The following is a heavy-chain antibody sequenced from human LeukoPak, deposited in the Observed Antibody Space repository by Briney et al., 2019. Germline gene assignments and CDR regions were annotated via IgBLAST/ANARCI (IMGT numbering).Heavy chain of an antibody. V-gene: IGHV5-51*01. D-gene: IGHD5-12*01. CDR2: IYPGDSDT. CDR1: VFNFTNYW. CDR3: AGLGYSGYDYRNNWFDP. Sequence: PGESLKISCKSSVFNFTNYWIAWVRQMPGEGLEWVGSIYPGDSDTRYSPSFQGQVTISADKSISTAYLQRSSLKASDTAMYYCAGLGYSGYDYRNNWFDPWGQGTLVTVSS. J-gene: IGHJ5*02.